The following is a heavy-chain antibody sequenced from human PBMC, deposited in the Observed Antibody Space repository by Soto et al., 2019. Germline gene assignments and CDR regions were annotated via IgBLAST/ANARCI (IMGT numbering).Heavy chain of an antibody. Sequence: GGSLGLSCAACGFTLSSYAVNGSRQAPGKGLEFVSAISLNGGSTYYANSVKGRFTISRDNSKNTVSLQMGSLTGEDTAVYYCARGLTILLSPLDFRGLGNLVTVSS. V-gene: IGHV3-64*01. D-gene: IGHD3-3*01. CDR3: ARGLTILLSPLDF. CDR1: GFTLSSYA. CDR2: ISLNGGST. J-gene: IGHJ4*02.